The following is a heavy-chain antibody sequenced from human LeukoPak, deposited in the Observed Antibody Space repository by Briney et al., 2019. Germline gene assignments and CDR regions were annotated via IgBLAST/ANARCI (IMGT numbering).Heavy chain of an antibody. CDR2: MYNSGST. CDR3: ARDFQDPYYYDSSGYKADAFDI. V-gene: IGHV4-59*01. Sequence: SETLSLTCTVSGGSISGSYWSWIRQPPGKGLEWIAYMYNSGSTNYNPSLKSRVTISIDTSKNQFSLKLSSVTAADTAVYYCARDFQDPYYYDSSGYKADAFDIWGQGTMVTVSS. J-gene: IGHJ3*02. CDR1: GGSISGSY. D-gene: IGHD3-22*01.